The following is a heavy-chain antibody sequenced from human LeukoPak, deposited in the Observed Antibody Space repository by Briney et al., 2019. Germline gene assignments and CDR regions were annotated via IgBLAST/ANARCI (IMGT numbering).Heavy chain of an antibody. V-gene: IGHV4-34*01. CDR3: ARVVGRRYFDY. CDR2: INHSGST. CDR1: GGSFSGYY. J-gene: IGHJ4*02. Sequence: PSETLSLTCAVYGGSFSGYYWSWIRQPPGKGLEWIGEINHSGSTNYNPSLKSRVTISVDTSKNQFSLKLSSVTAADTAVYYCARVVGRRYFDYWGQGTLVTVSS.